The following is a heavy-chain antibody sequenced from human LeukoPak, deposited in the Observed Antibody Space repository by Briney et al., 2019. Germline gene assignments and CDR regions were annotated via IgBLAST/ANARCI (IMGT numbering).Heavy chain of an antibody. CDR3: ARDPSGSPVFDP. D-gene: IGHD3-10*01. CDR1: GFTFSSYW. V-gene: IGHV3-7*01. J-gene: IGHJ5*02. CDR2: IKQDGSVK. Sequence: GGSLRLSCAASGFTFSSYWMNWVRQAPGKGLEWVANIKQDGSVKSYVDSVKGRFTTSRDNAKNSLFLQMNSLRAEDTAVYYCARDPSGSPVFDPWGQGTLVTVSS.